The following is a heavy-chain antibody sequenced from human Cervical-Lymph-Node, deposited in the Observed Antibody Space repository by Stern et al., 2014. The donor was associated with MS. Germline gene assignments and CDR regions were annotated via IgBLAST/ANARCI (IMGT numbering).Heavy chain of an antibody. CDR1: GG. CDR3: ARGSGDNWFGP. D-gene: IGHD3-10*01. J-gene: IGHJ5*02. CDR2: VIPFVGTS. Sequence: QVQLVQSGAEVKKPGSSVKVSCKSSGGISWVRQAPGQGLEWMGGVIPFVGTSNYAQKFQGRVIITADTSTNATYLHLSRLTSADTAVYYCARGSGDNWFGPWGQGTIVTVSS. V-gene: IGHV1-69*06.